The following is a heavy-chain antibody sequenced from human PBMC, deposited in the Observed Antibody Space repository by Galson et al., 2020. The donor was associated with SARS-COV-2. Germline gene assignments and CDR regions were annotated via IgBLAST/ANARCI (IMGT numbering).Heavy chain of an antibody. D-gene: IGHD4-4*01. CDR1: GYTFTRFA. CDR2: INTYNGYT. V-gene: IGHV1-18*01. J-gene: IGHJ4*02. Sequence: ASVKVSCKTSGYTFTRFAINWVRQAPAQALEWVGWINTYNGYTKYAQKLQGRVSMTTDTSTGTGYIDLRSLRSDDTAVYYCARDGDCSNYDGDLDYWGQGALVTVSS. CDR3: ARDGDCSNYDGDLDY.